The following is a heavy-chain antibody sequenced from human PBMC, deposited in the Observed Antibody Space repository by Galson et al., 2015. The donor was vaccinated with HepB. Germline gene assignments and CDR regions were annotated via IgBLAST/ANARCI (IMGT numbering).Heavy chain of an antibody. CDR3: ARSGSALGADAFDI. CDR2: VDQSGGT. Sequence: TLSLTCALSGGSITRGVYCWNWIRQPPGKGLEWIGYVDQSGGTYYTPSLKSRVTISVDSSKIQFSLSLTSVTAADTAVYYCARSGSALGADAFDIWGQGTMVTVSS. CDR1: GGSITRGVYC. J-gene: IGHJ3*02. V-gene: IGHV4-30-2*01. D-gene: IGHD1-26*01.